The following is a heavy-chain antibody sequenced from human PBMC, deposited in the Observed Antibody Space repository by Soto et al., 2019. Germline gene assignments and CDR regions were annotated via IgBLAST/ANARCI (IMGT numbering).Heavy chain of an antibody. CDR1: GGSFSGYY. D-gene: IGHD2-2*01. CDR3: ARGLRGPAAMPRGYYYYMDV. V-gene: IGHV4-34*01. J-gene: IGHJ6*03. Sequence: SETLSLTCAVYGGSFSGYYWSWIRQPPGKGLEWIGEINHSGSTNYNPSFKSRVTISVDTSKNQFSLKLSSVTAADTAVYYCARGLRGPAAMPRGYYYYMDVWGKGTTVTVSS. CDR2: INHSGST.